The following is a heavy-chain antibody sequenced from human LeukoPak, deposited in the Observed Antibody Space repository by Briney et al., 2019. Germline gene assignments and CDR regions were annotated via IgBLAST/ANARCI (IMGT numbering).Heavy chain of an antibody. Sequence: PGGSLRLSCAASGFTFSHYGMNWVRQAPGKGLEWISYISSSSSTIYYADSVKGRFTISRDNAKSSLYLQMNSLRAEDTAVYYCARELETGYSYGRLSHWGQGTVVTVSS. V-gene: IGHV3-48*01. D-gene: IGHD5-18*01. CDR3: ARELETGYSYGRLSH. J-gene: IGHJ4*02. CDR2: ISSSSSTI. CDR1: GFTFSHYG.